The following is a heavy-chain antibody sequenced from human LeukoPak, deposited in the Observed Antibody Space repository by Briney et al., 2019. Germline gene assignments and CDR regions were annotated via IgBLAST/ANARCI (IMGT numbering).Heavy chain of an antibody. V-gene: IGHV3-48*01. CDR1: GFTFSSFG. Sequence: GGSLRLSCAASGFTFSSFGMNWVRQAPGKGLEWVSYISSSSSTIYYADSVKGRFTISRDNAKNSLYLQMNSLRAEDTAVYYCARTKQWLDDAFDIWGQGTMVTVSS. CDR3: ARTKQWLDDAFDI. J-gene: IGHJ3*02. D-gene: IGHD6-19*01. CDR2: ISSSSSTI.